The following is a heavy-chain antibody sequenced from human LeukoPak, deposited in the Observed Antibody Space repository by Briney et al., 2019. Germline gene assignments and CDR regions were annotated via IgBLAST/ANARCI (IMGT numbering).Heavy chain of an antibody. CDR2: ISSSSSYI. J-gene: IGHJ4*02. D-gene: IGHD3-22*01. CDR3: ARDSVSGYFDY. Sequence: GGSLRLSCAASGFTFSSYSMNWVRQAPGKGLEWVSSISSSSSYIYYADSVRGRFTISRDNAKNSLYLQMNSLRAEDTAVYYCARDSVSGYFDYWGQGTLVTVSS. V-gene: IGHV3-21*01. CDR1: GFTFSSYS.